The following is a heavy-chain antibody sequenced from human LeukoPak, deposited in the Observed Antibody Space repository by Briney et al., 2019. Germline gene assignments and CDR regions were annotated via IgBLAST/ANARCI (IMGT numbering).Heavy chain of an antibody. J-gene: IGHJ4*02. Sequence: GGSLRLSCAASGFNFSTYTMHWVRQAPGKGLEWLSSISSSYRYIYYADSVKGRFTISRDNARKSMYLQMNSLRAEDTVVYYCAREITVTNTGYWGPGTLVTVSS. V-gene: IGHV3-21*01. D-gene: IGHD4-17*01. CDR3: AREITVTNTGY. CDR1: GFNFSTYT. CDR2: ISSSYRYI.